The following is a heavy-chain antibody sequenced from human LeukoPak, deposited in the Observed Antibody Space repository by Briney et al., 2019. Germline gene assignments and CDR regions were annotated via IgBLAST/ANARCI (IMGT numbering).Heavy chain of an antibody. J-gene: IGHJ4*02. CDR2: IHYSGST. CDR1: GGSISSTFYY. Sequence: PSETLSLTCTVSGGSISSTFYYWGWVRQPPGKGLEWIATIHYSGSTYYNPSLKSRVTISVDASENQFSLKLSSVTAADTAVYYCARRGPYTDYFDYWGQGTLVTVSS. CDR3: ARRGPYTDYFDY. V-gene: IGHV4-39*01. D-gene: IGHD1-1*01.